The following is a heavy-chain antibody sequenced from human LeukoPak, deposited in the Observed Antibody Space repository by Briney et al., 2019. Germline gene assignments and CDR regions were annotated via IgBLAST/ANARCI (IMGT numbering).Heavy chain of an antibody. CDR2: IYHSGST. V-gene: IGHV4-30-2*01. CDR3: ARGLPDFFPATLSYYFDY. CDR1: GGSISSGGYS. D-gene: IGHD3-16*01. J-gene: IGHJ4*02. Sequence: SSETLSLTCAVSGGSISSGGYSWSWIRQPPGKGLEWIGYIYHSGSTYYNPSLKSRVTISVDRSKNQFSLKLSSVTAADTAVYYCARGLPDFFPATLSYYFDYWGQGTLVTVSS.